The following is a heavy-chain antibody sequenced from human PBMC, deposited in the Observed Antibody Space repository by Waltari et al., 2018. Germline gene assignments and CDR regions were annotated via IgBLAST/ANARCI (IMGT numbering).Heavy chain of an antibody. J-gene: IGHJ4*02. CDR3: ARVSIAAHPTFDY. Sequence: QVQLQQSVPVLVKPSQTLSLTCAISGDSVSSNRAAWTCIRHSPSRGLEWLGRTYYRSKWYNDYAVSVKSRITINPDTSKNQFSLQLNSVTPEDTAVYYCARVSIAAHPTFDYWGQGTLVTVSS. CDR1: GDSVSSNRAA. V-gene: IGHV6-1*01. CDR2: TYYRSKWYN. D-gene: IGHD6-6*01.